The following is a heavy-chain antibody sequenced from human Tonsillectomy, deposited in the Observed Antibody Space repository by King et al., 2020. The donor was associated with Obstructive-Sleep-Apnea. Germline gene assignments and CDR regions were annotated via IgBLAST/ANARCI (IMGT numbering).Heavy chain of an antibody. CDR3: AGGPSRGSGRIWYFDL. CDR2: IYNSGSF. V-gene: IGHV4-31*03. Sequence: QLQESGPGLVKPSQTLSLTCTVSGGSISSGGYYWSWIRQHPGKGLEWIGHIYNSGSFYYNTSLQSRLTISVDTSQNQFSLKLNSLPAPDTAVYYCAGGPSRGSGRIWYFDLWGRGTLVTVSS. CDR1: GGSISSGGYY. D-gene: IGHD3-10*01. J-gene: IGHJ2*01.